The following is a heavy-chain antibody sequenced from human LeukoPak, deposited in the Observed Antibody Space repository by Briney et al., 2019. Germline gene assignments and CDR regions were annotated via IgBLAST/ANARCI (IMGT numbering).Heavy chain of an antibody. Sequence: ASVKVSCKASGYTFTSYGISWVRQAPGRGLEWMGWISAYNGNTNYAQKLQGGVTMTTDTSTSTAYMELRSLRSDDTAVYYCGRAPIVVVPAAIAYWGQGTLVTVSS. CDR3: GRAPIVVVPAAIAY. D-gene: IGHD2-2*01. CDR2: ISAYNGNT. J-gene: IGHJ4*02. CDR1: GYTFTSYG. V-gene: IGHV1-18*01.